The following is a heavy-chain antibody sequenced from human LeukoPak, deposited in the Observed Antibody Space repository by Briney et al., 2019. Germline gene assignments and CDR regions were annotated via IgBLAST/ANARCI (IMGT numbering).Heavy chain of an antibody. CDR1: GFTFSDHY. J-gene: IGHJ4*02. Sequence: GGSLRLSCVVSGFTFSDHYMEWVRQAPGKGLEWVARSRNRLNSYTTEYVASVKGRFTISRDDSKNSLYLQMNRLQIEDTAMYYCARSGVGVGVSTWAPFDSWGLGTLVTVSS. CDR3: ARSGVGVGVSTWAPFDS. D-gene: IGHD1-26*01. V-gene: IGHV3-72*01. CDR2: SRNRLNSYTT.